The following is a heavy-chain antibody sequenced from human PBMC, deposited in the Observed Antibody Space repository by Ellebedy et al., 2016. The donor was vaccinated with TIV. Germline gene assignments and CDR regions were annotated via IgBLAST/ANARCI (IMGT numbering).Heavy chain of an antibody. D-gene: IGHD3-22*01. CDR2: IVPIFGTA. CDR3: ARDKAMINLGSTFDY. V-gene: IGHV1-69*13. Sequence: SVKVSCXASGGTFSSYTISWVRQAPGQGLEWMGGIVPIFGTATYAQKFQGRVTITADESTSTIYLDLSSLRSEDTAVYYCARDKAMINLGSTFDYWGQGTLVTVSS. CDR1: GGTFSSYT. J-gene: IGHJ4*02.